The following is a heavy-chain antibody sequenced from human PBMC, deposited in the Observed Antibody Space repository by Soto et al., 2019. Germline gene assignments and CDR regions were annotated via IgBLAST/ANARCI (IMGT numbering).Heavy chain of an antibody. J-gene: IGHJ5*02. Sequence: SQTLSLTCAISGDSVSSNSAAWNWIRQSPSRGLEWLGRTYYRSKWYNDYAVSVKSRITINPDTSKNQFSLQLNSVTPEDTAVYYRPTTYYYDSSGYYWEYKWFDPWGQGTLVTVSS. CDR3: PTTYYYDSSGYYWEYKWFDP. D-gene: IGHD3-22*01. V-gene: IGHV6-1*01. CDR2: TYYRSKWYN. CDR1: GDSVSSNSAA.